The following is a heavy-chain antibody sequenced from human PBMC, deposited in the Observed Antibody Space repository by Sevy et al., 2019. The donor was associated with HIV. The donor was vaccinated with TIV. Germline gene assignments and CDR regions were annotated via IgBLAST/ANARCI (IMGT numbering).Heavy chain of an antibody. J-gene: IGHJ4*02. Sequence: SETLSLTCTVSGGSISSSSYYWVWIRQPPGKGLEWIGSICCSGSTYYNPSLKSRVTISVDTSKNQFSLKLSSGTAADTAVYYCARSNCSGGSCYFDYWGQGTLVTVSS. V-gene: IGHV4-39*01. D-gene: IGHD2-15*01. CDR2: ICCSGST. CDR1: GGSISSSSYY. CDR3: ARSNCSGGSCYFDY.